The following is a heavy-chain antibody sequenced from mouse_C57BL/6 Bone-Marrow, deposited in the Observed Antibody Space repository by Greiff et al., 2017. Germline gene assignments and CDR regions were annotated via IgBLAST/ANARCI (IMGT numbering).Heavy chain of an antibody. D-gene: IGHD1-1*01. CDR3: ARERDTTVVAFDY. V-gene: IGHV3-6*01. CDR2: IRYDGSN. CDR1: GYSITSGYY. Sequence: EVQRVESGPGLVKPSQSLSLTCSVTGYSITSGYYWNWIRQFPGNKLEWMGYIRYDGSNTYNSSLKNRISLTRDTSTNQSFLTLNSGTTEDEAAAYYARERDTTVVAFDYWGQGTTLTVSA. J-gene: IGHJ2*01.